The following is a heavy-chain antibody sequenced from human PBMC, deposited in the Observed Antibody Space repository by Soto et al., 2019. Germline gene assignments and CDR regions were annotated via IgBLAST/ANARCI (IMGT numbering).Heavy chain of an antibody. CDR2: IKQDGSEK. D-gene: IGHD1-26*01. J-gene: IGHJ2*01. CDR1: GFTFSSYW. CDR3: ARADIVGATTIWYFEL. Sequence: EVQLVESGGGLVQPGGSLRLSCAASGFTFSSYWMSWVRQAPGKGLEWVANIKQDGSEKYYVDSVKGRFTISRDNAKNSLYLQMNSLRAEDTAVYYCARADIVGATTIWYFELWCRGTLVTVSS. V-gene: IGHV3-7*04.